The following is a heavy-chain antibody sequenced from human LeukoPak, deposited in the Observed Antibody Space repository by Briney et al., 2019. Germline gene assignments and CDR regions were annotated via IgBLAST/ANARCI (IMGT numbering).Heavy chain of an antibody. CDR2: IKQDGSEK. Sequence: PGGSLRLSCAASGFTVSSNYMSWVRQAPGKGLEWVANIKQDGSEKYYVDSVKGRFTISRDNAKNSLYLQMNSLRAEDTAVYYCARSYGSGSYRDYWGQGTLVTVSS. CDR3: ARSYGSGSYRDY. CDR1: GFTVSSNY. D-gene: IGHD3-10*01. V-gene: IGHV3-7*01. J-gene: IGHJ4*02.